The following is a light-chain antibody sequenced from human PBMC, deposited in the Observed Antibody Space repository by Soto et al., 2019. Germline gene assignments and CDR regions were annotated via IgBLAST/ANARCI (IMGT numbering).Light chain of an antibody. Sequence: QSALTQPPSVSGAPGQRVTISCTGTRSNIGAGYAVHWYQQLPGTAPKLLIYGNSNRPSGVPDRFSGSKSGTSGSLTITGLQAEDEADYYCQSYDTSLSGSYVFGTGTKVTVL. CDR3: QSYDTSLSGSYV. V-gene: IGLV1-40*01. CDR1: RSNIGAGYA. CDR2: GNS. J-gene: IGLJ1*01.